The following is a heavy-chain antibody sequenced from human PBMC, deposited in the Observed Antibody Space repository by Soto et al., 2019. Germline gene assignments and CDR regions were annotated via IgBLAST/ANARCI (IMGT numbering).Heavy chain of an antibody. D-gene: IGHD6-6*01. CDR2: IYHTGST. CDR1: GDSISRSTYY. Sequence: SETLSLTCTVSGDSISRSTYYWVWIRQPPGKGLEWIGCIYHTGSTYYNPSLKSRVTIFVDTSQNQFSLKLSSVTAADTAVYYCARPYFSSSSMFDYWGQGILVTVSS. J-gene: IGHJ4*02. V-gene: IGHV4-39*01. CDR3: ARPYFSSSSMFDY.